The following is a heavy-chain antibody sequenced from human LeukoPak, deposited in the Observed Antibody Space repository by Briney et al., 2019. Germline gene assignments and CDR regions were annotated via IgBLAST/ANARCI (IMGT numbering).Heavy chain of an antibody. Sequence: QPGGSLRLSCAASGFTFSGSAMPWVRQASGKGLEWVGRIRSKANSYATAYAASVKGRFTISRDDSKNTAYLQMNSLKTEDTAVYYCTLVAAAGIRSDYWGQGTLSPSPQ. J-gene: IGHJ4*02. D-gene: IGHD5-12*01. V-gene: IGHV3-73*01. CDR2: IRSKANSYAT. CDR3: TLVAAAGIRSDY. CDR1: GFTFSGSA.